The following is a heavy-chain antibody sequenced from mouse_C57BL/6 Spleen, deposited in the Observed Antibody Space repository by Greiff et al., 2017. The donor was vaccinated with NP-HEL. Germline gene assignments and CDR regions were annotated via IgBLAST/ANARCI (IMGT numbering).Heavy chain of an antibody. J-gene: IGHJ2*01. CDR2: IYPGSGST. CDR1: GYTFTSYW. D-gene: IGHD1-1*01. CDR3: ARYCGSSQFAY. Sequence: QVQLQQPGAELVKPGASVKMSCKASGYTFTSYWITWVKQRPGQGLEWIGDIYPGSGSTKDNEKFKSKATLTVDTSASTAYMQLSSLTSEDSAVYYCARYCGSSQFAYWGQGTTLTVSS. V-gene: IGHV1-55*01.